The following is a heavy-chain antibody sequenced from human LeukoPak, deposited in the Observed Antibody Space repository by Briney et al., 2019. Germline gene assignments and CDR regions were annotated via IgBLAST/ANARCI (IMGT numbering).Heavy chain of an antibody. CDR2: ISGSGGST. Sequence: GGSLRLSCAASGFNFSSYAMSWVRQAPGKGLEWVSAISGSGGSTYYADSVKGRFTISRDNSKNTLYLQMNSLRAEDTAVYYCAKCGSGSYYRLRADCWGQGTLVTVSS. CDR3: AKCGSGSYYRLRADC. J-gene: IGHJ4*02. D-gene: IGHD1-26*01. CDR1: GFNFSSYA. V-gene: IGHV3-23*01.